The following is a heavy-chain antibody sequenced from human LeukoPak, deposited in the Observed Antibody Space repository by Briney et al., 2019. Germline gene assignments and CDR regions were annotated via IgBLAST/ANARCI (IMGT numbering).Heavy chain of an antibody. D-gene: IGHD3-22*01. CDR1: GFTFSSYS. J-gene: IGHJ4*02. V-gene: IGHV3-21*01. Sequence: PGGSLRLSCAASGFTFSSYSMNWVRQAPGKGLEWVSSISSSSSYIYYADSVKGRFTISRDNAKNTLYLQMNSLRAEDTAVYYCARDYYYYDSSGYYYLWGQGTLVTVSS. CDR2: ISSSSSYI. CDR3: ARDYYYYDSSGYYYL.